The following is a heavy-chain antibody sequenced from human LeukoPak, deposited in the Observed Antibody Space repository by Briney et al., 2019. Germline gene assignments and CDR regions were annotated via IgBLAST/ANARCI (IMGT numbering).Heavy chain of an antibody. J-gene: IGHJ4*02. D-gene: IGHD5-12*01. CDR1: GFTFSSYG. V-gene: IGHV3-33*01. CDR3: ARVTREYSGYDLHFDY. Sequence: GRSLRLSCAASGFTFSSYGMHWVRQAPGKGLEWVAVIWYDGSNKYYADSVKGRFTISRDNSKNTLYLQMNSLRAEDTAVYYCARVTREYSGYDLHFDYWGQGTLVTVSS. CDR2: IWYDGSNK.